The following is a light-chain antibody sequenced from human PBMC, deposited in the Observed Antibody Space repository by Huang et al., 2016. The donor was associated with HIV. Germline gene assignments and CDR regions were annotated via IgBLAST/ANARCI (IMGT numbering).Light chain of an antibody. CDR1: QSVSSY. J-gene: IGKJ3*01. V-gene: IGKV3-11*01. CDR2: DAA. Sequence: EIVLTQSPATLSLSPGERATLSCRASQSVSSYLAGYQQNPGQAPRLLIYDAANRATGIPARYRGSGSGTDFTLTISSLGPEDFAVYYCQQRSNWPPFTFGPGTKVDIK. CDR3: QQRSNWPPFT.